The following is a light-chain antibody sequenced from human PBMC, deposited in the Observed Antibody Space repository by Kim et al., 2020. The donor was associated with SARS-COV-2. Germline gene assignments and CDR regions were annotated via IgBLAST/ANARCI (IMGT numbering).Light chain of an antibody. V-gene: IGKV1-8*01. J-gene: IGKJ4*01. CDR2: AAS. CDR1: QGISSY. Sequence: ASTGDRVTITCRASQGISSYLAWYQQKPGKAPKLLIYAASTLQSGVPSRFSGSGSGTDFTLTISCLQSEDFATYYCQQYYSYPLTFGGGTKVEIK. CDR3: QQYYSYPLT.